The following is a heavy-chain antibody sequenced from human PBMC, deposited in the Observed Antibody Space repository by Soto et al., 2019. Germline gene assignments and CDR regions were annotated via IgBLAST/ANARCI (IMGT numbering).Heavy chain of an antibody. CDR1: GGSISSGGYY. CDR3: ARTYYDFWSGYYLFDY. CDR2: IYYSGST. D-gene: IGHD3-3*01. J-gene: IGHJ4*02. V-gene: IGHV4-31*03. Sequence: PSETLSLTCTVSGGSISSGGYYWSWIRQHPGKGLEWIGYIYYSGSTYYNPSLKSRVTISVDTSKNQFSLKLSSVTAADTAVYYCARTYYDFWSGYYLFDYWGQGTLVTVSS.